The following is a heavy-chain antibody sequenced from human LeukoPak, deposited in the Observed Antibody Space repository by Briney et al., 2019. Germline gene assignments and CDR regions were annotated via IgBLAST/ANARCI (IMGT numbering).Heavy chain of an antibody. CDR3: ARDFLRFLGYYYYYMDV. J-gene: IGHJ6*03. CDR2: ISAYNGNT. CDR1: GYTFTSYG. D-gene: IGHD3-3*01. V-gene: IGHV1-18*01. Sequence: GASVKVSCKASGYTFTSYGISWVRQAPGQGLEWMGWISAYNGNTNYAQKLQGRVTMTTDTSTSTAYMELRSLRSDDTAVYYCARDFLRFLGYYYYYMDVWGKGPRSPSP.